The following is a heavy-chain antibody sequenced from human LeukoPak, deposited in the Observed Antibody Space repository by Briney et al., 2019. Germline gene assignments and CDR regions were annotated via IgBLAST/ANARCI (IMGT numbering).Heavy chain of an antibody. CDR2: INWDGGST. V-gene: IGHV3-20*01. D-gene: IGHD6-13*01. CDR1: GFAFDDYG. CDR3: ARAGRGIAAAGTSGYSGDPFDY. J-gene: IGHJ4*02. Sequence: AGGSLRLSCAASGFAFDDYGMSGGGQAPGKGLEWVSGINWDGGSTGYADSVKGRFTISRDNAKTSLYLQMNSLRAEDTALYHCARAGRGIAAAGTSGYSGDPFDYWGQGTLVTVSS.